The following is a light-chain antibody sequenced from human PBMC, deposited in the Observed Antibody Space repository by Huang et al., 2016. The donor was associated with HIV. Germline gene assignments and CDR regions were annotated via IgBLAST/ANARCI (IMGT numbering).Light chain of an antibody. CDR1: QSISTY. Sequence: EIVLTQSPATLSLSPGERATLSCRASQSISTYLAWYQHRPGQSPMLLFYDASKGAGVVPTRFSGRWSGTDFTRTISSLEHEEFAVYFCQQRSEWLTFGGGTRVDI. CDR2: DAS. V-gene: IGKV3-11*01. J-gene: IGKJ4*01. CDR3: QQRSEWLT.